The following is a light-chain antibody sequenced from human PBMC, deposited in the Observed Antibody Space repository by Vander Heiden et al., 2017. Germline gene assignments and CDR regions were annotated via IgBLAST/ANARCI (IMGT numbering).Light chain of an antibody. Sequence: QSPLTHPPSASGSPGQSVTISCTGTSSDVGAYNYVSWYQQHPGKAPKLLIYEVSKRPSGVPDRVSGSKSGNTASLTVSGLQAEDEADYYCSSYAVSDTLLFGGGAKLTVL. V-gene: IGLV2-8*01. J-gene: IGLJ2*01. CDR2: EVS. CDR1: SSDVGAYNY. CDR3: SSYAVSDTLL.